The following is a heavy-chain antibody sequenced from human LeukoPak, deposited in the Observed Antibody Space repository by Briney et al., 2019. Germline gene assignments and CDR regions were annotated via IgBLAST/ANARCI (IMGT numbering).Heavy chain of an antibody. CDR1: GFTFDDYA. CDR3: AKDRGIRGATLDY. Sequence: GRSLRLSCAASGFTFDDYAMHWVRQAPGKGLEWVSDISWNSDSIGYADSVKGRFTISRDNAKNSLYLQMNSLRAEDTALYYCAKDRGIRGATLDYWGQGTLVTVSS. J-gene: IGHJ4*02. D-gene: IGHD1-26*01. V-gene: IGHV3-9*01. CDR2: ISWNSDSI.